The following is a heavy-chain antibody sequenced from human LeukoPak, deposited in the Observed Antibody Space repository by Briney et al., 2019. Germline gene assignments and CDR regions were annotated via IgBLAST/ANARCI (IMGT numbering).Heavy chain of an antibody. J-gene: IGHJ6*03. CDR1: GFTFSSYA. CDR2: ISYDGSNK. V-gene: IGHV3-30-3*01. CDR3: AKVPRNYYYYYMDV. Sequence: GRSLRLSCAASGFTFSSYAMHWVRQAPGKGLEWVAVISYDGSNKYYADSVKGRFTISRDNSKNTLYLQMNSLRAEDTAVYYCAKVPRNYYYYYMDVWGKGTTVTVSS.